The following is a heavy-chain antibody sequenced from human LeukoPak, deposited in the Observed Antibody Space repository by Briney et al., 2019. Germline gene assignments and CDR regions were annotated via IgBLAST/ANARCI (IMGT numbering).Heavy chain of an antibody. CDR2: IYYSGST. CDR3: ARLGSGSNYYYYYMDV. CDR1: GGSISSSSYY. J-gene: IGHJ6*03. Sequence: SETLSLTCTVSGGSISSSSYYWGWIRQPPGKGLEWIGSIYYSGSTYYNPSLKSRVTISVDTSKNQFSQKLSSVTAADTAVYYCARLGSGSNYYYYYMDVWGKGTTVTVSS. D-gene: IGHD3-3*01. V-gene: IGHV4-39*07.